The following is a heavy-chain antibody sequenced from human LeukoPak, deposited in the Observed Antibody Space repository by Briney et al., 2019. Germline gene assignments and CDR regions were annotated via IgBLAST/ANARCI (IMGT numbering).Heavy chain of an antibody. CDR1: GGSISSGGYS. CDR3: ARDRGNGPIDY. CDR2: IYHSGST. Sequence: SETLSLTCAVSGGSISSGGYSWSWIRQPPGKGLEWIGYIYHSGSTYYDPSLKSRVTISVDRSKNQFSLKLSSVTAADTAVYYCARDRGNGPIDYWGQGTLVTVSS. D-gene: IGHD3-10*01. J-gene: IGHJ4*02. V-gene: IGHV4-30-2*01.